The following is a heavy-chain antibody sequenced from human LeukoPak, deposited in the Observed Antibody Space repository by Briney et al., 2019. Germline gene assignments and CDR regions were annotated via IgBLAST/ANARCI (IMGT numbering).Heavy chain of an antibody. J-gene: IGHJ4*02. CDR2: ISGSGGST. Sequence: PAGCLRLSCAASGFTFSSYAMSWVRQAPGKGLEWVSAISGSGGSTYYADSVKGRFTISRDNSKNTLYLQMNSLRAEDTAVYYCATSSYGGNRDYWGQGTLVTVSS. CDR3: ATSSYGGNRDY. D-gene: IGHD4-23*01. CDR1: GFTFSSYA. V-gene: IGHV3-23*01.